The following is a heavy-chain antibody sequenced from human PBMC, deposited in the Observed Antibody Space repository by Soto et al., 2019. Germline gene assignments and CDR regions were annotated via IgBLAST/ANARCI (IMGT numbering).Heavy chain of an antibody. CDR2: IKSKTDGGTT. Sequence: PGGSLRLSCAASGFTFSNAWMNWVRQAPGKGLEWVGRIKSKTDGGTTDYAAPVKGRFTISRDDSKNTLYLQMNSLKTEDTAVYYCTTALRLADYYYYGMDVWGQGTTVTVSS. CDR3: TTALRLADYYYYGMDV. D-gene: IGHD4-17*01. CDR1: GFTFSNAW. V-gene: IGHV3-15*07. J-gene: IGHJ6*02.